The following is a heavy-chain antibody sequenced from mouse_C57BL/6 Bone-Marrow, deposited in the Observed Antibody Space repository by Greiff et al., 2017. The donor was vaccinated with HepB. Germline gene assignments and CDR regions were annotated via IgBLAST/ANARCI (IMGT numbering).Heavy chain of an antibody. CDR2: INPYNGGT. Sequence: EVQVVESGPVLVKPGASVKMSCKASGYTFTDYYMNWVKQSHGKSLEWIGVINPYNGGTSYNQKFKGKATLTVDKSSSTAYMELNSLTSEDSAVYYCARRGDYDGPGYCDVWGTGTTVTVSS. CDR3: ARRGDYDGPGYCDV. J-gene: IGHJ1*03. V-gene: IGHV1-19*01. CDR1: GYTFTDYY. D-gene: IGHD2-4*01.